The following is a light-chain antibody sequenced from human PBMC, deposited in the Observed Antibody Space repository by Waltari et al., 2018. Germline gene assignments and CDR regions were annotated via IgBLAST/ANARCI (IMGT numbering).Light chain of an antibody. CDR2: RTS. Sequence: DIQMTQSPSTLSASVGDRVTITCRASQDITTSLAWYQQKPGKAPQVLIYRTSNLKSGVSSRFSGSGSGTEFTLTINSLQPDDFATYYCQQFHSYPVTLGGGTKVEIK. CDR3: QQFHSYPVT. CDR1: QDITTS. V-gene: IGKV1-5*03. J-gene: IGKJ4*01.